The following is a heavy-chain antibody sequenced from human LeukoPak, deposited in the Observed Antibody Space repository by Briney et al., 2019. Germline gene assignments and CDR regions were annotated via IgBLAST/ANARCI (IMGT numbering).Heavy chain of an antibody. D-gene: IGHD3-22*01. V-gene: IGHV1-58*01. CDR2: IVVGSDNI. CDR3: AADIDYYDGSGYYKDFDY. J-gene: IGHJ4*02. CDR1: GFTFTSSA. Sequence: GASVKVSCKASGFTFTSSAVQWVRQARGQRLEWIGWIVVGSDNIDYAQKFQERVTITRDMSTTTAYMELSSLRYEDTAVYYCAADIDYYDGSGYYKDFDYWGQGTLVTVSS.